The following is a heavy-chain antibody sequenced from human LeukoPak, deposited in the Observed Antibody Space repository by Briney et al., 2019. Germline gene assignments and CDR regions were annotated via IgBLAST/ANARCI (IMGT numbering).Heavy chain of an antibody. CDR1: GDSVSSNSAA. Sequence: SQTLSLTCAISGDSVSSNSAAWNWFRQSPSGGLEWLGRTYYRSNWYNDYAVSVKSRITINPDTSKNQFSLQLNSVTPEDTAVYYCARQGSRRFDPWGQGTLVTVSS. CDR2: TYYRSNWYN. V-gene: IGHV6-1*01. J-gene: IGHJ5*02. CDR3: ARQGSRRFDP.